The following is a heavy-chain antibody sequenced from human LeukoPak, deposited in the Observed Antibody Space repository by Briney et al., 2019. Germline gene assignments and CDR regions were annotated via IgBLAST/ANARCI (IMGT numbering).Heavy chain of an antibody. CDR3: ARVNYDILTGYYLFDY. CDR2: IYYSGST. J-gene: IGHJ4*02. CDR1: GGSISSSSYY. V-gene: IGHV4-39*07. D-gene: IGHD3-9*01. Sequence: SETLSLTCTVSGGSISSSSYYWGWIRQPPGKGLEWIGSIYYSGSTYYNPSLKSRVTISVDTSKNQFSLKLSSVTAADTAVYYCARVNYDILTGYYLFDYWGQGTLVTVSS.